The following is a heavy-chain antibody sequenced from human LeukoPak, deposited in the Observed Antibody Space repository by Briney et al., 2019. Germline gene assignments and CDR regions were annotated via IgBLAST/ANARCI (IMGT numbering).Heavy chain of an antibody. Sequence: ASVKVSCKASGYTFTGYYMHWVRQAPGQGLEWMGWINPNSGGTNYAQKFQGRVTMTRDTSISTAYMELSRLRSDDTAVYYCARVAGTVLRNDKQFDYWGQGTLVTVSS. J-gene: IGHJ4*02. CDR3: ARVAGTVLRNDKQFDY. V-gene: IGHV1-2*02. CDR1: GYTFTGYY. CDR2: INPNSGGT. D-gene: IGHD6-13*01.